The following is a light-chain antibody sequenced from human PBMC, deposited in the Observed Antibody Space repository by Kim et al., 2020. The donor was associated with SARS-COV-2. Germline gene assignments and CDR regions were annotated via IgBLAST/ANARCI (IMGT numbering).Light chain of an antibody. Sequence: DIVMTQSPLSLPVTPGEPASISCRSSQSLLHSNGYNYLDWYLQKPGQSPQLLIYLGSNRASGVPDRFSGSGSGTDFTLKISSVEAEDVGVYYCMQALRTPITFGQGTRLEIK. CDR1: QSLLHSNGYNY. V-gene: IGKV2-28*01. CDR2: LGS. CDR3: MQALRTPIT. J-gene: IGKJ5*01.